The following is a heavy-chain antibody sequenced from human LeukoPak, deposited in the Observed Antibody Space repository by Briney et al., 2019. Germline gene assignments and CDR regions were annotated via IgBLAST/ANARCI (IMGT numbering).Heavy chain of an antibody. Sequence: ASVKVSCKASGYTFTGYYMHWVRQAPGQGLEWMGWINPNSGGTNYAQKFQGRVTMTRDTSISTAYMELSSLRSEDTAVYYCARAYDYGDYAWFDPWGQGTLVTVSS. CDR2: INPNSGGT. J-gene: IGHJ5*02. CDR3: ARAYDYGDYAWFDP. D-gene: IGHD4-17*01. V-gene: IGHV1-2*02. CDR1: GYTFTGYY.